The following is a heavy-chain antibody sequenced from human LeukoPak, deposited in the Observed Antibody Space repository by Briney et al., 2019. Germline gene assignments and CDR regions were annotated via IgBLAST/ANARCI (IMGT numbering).Heavy chain of an antibody. CDR3: ATDGGPTLMDPYPDY. V-gene: IGHV1-24*01. D-gene: IGHD5-24*01. CDR1: GYTLTESS. CDR2: FDPEDGET. J-gene: IGHJ4*02. Sequence: ASVKVSCKVSGYTLTESSMHWVRQAPGKGLEWMGGFDPEDGETIYAQKFQGRVTMTEDTSTDTAYMELSSLRSEDTAVYYCATDGGPTLMDPYPDYWGQGTLVTVSS.